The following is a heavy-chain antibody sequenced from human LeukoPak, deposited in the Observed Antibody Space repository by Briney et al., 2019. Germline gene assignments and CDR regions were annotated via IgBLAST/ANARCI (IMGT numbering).Heavy chain of an antibody. D-gene: IGHD2-15*01. CDR1: GGSFSGYY. CDR3: ARGSGPYDAFDI. J-gene: IGHJ3*02. CDR2: INHSGST. V-gene: IGHV4-34*01. Sequence: SETLSLTCAVYGGSFSGYYWSWIRQPPGKGLEWIGEINHSGSTNYNPSLKSRVTISVDTSKNQFSPKLSSVTAADTAVYYCARGSGPYDAFDIWGQGTMVTVSS.